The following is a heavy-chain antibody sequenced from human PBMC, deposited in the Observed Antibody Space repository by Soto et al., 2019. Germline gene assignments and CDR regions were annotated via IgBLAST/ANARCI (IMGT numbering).Heavy chain of an antibody. CDR2: ISSSSSYI. CDR3: AREYYYDSSGYYVPLDY. J-gene: IGHJ4*02. Sequence: EVQLVESGGGLVKPGGSLRLSCAASGFTFSSYSMNWVRQAPGKGLEWVSSISSSSSYIYYADSVKGRLTISRDNAKNSLYLQMNSLRAEDMAVYYCAREYYYDSSGYYVPLDYCGQGTLFTVA. D-gene: IGHD3-22*01. CDR1: GFTFSSYS. V-gene: IGHV3-21*01.